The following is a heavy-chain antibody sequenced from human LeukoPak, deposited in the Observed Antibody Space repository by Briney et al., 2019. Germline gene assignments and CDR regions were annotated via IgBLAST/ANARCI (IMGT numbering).Heavy chain of an antibody. CDR1: GGSFSGYY. CDR3: ARVGVVVAAIEY. CDR2: INHSGST. D-gene: IGHD2-15*01. Sequence: PSETLSLTCAVYGGSFSGYYWSWIRQAPGKGLEWIGEINHSGSTNYNPSLKSRVTISVDTSKNQFSLKLSSVTAADTAVYYCARVGVVVAAIEYWGQGTLVTVSS. V-gene: IGHV4-34*01. J-gene: IGHJ4*02.